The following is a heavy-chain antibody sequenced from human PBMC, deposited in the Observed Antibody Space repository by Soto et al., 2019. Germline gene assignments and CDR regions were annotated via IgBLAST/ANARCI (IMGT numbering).Heavy chain of an antibody. J-gene: IGHJ6*02. CDR2: IYSTGVT. D-gene: IGHD2-21*02. Sequence: GGSLRLSCAASGFTVSKFYISWVRQAPGKGLKWVTVIYSTGVTDSADSMKGRFSISRDNSKNTMYIKMNSLRADDTSVYHCARYGDGYYGMDVWGQGTTVTVSS. V-gene: IGHV3-66*01. CDR3: ARYGDGYYGMDV. CDR1: GFTVSKFY.